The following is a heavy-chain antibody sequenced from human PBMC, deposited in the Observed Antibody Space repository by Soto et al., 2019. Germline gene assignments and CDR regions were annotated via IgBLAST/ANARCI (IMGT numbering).Heavy chain of an antibody. Sequence: GGSLRLSCVASGLTFGSRAMSWVRQAPGEGLQWVSTITDTGGDAKYADSVRGRFVISRDNSKKTLYLQMTSLTAEDSAMYFCARGSTDSYPGSRIFDFWGRGTLVTV. J-gene: IGHJ4*02. D-gene: IGHD3-10*01. CDR1: GLTFGSRA. V-gene: IGHV3-23*01. CDR2: ITDTGGDA. CDR3: ARGSTDSYPGSRIFDF.